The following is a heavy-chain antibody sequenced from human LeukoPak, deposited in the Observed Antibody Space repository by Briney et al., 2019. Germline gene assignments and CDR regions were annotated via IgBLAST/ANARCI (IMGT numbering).Heavy chain of an antibody. CDR3: ARDIVVVPAAMDYYYYMDV. V-gene: IGHV1-18*01. CDR1: GYTFSTYG. CDR2: ISAYNGNT. J-gene: IGHJ6*03. Sequence: ASVKVSCKTSGYTFSTYGLSWVRQAPGQGLEWMGWISAYNGNTNYAQKLQGRVTMTTDTSTSTAYMELRSLRSDDTAVYYCARDIVVVPAAMDYYYYMDVWGKGTTVTVSS. D-gene: IGHD2-2*01.